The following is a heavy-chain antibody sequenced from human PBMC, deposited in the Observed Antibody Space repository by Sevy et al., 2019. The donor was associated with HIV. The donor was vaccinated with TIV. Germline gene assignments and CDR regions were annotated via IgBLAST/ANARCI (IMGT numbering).Heavy chain of an antibody. D-gene: IGHD2-15*01. V-gene: IGHV4-59*01. CDR1: GGSINNYY. CDR2: IYYRGPT. Sequence: SETLSLTCTVSGGSINNYYWSWIRQPPGKGLEWIGYIYYRGPTNYNPSLKSRVTISVDTSKNQFSLKLSSVTAADTAVYYCARGTYCTGGTCPESWFDSWGQGTLVTVSS. CDR3: ARGTYCTGGTCPESWFDS. J-gene: IGHJ5*01.